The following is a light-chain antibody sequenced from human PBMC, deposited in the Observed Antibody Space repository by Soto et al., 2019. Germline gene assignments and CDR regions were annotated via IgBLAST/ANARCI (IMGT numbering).Light chain of an antibody. V-gene: IGLV1-44*01. CDR1: RSNIGSNT. CDR2: DNS. Sequence: QSVLTQPPSASGTPGQRVTISCSGSRSNIGSNTVNWYQQLPGTAPKLLIYDNSRPSGVPDRFSGSKSGSSASLAITGLQAEDEADYYCQSYDSSLSGSVFGGGTKLTVL. CDR3: QSYDSSLSGSV. J-gene: IGLJ2*01.